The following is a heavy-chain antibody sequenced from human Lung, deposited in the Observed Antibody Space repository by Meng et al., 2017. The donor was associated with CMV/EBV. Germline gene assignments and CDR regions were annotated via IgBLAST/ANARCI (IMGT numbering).Heavy chain of an antibody. Sequence: GGSLRLXCAASGFTFSAGWMSWVRQAPGKGLEWIARIKRKDEDETTDYAAPVRGRFTILRDDSRSMVYLQMHSLKTEDTAVYYCAREAATVSYRWGQGTLVTVSS. CDR3: AREAATVSYR. CDR2: IKRKDEDETT. D-gene: IGHD3-9*01. V-gene: IGHV3-15*01. J-gene: IGHJ4*02. CDR1: GFTFSAGW.